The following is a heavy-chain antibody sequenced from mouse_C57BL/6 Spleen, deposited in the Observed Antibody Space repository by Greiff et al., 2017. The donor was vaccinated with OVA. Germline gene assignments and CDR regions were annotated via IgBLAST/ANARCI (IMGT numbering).Heavy chain of an antibody. CDR3: ARHENYDGRFAY. Sequence: QVQLKESGAELVKPGASVKLSCKASGYTFTEYTIHWVKQRSGQGLEWIGWFYTGSGSIKYNEKFKDKATLTADKSSITVYMKLSRLTSEVSAVYFCARHENYDGRFAYWGKGTLVTVSA. D-gene: IGHD1-1*01. V-gene: IGHV1-62-2*01. CDR2: FYTGSGSI. CDR1: GYTFTEYT. J-gene: IGHJ3*01.